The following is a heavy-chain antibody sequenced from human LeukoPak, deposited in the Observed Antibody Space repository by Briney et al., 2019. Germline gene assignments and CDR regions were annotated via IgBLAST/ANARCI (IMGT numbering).Heavy chain of an antibody. Sequence: SETLSLTCTVSGGSISSHYWSWIRQPPGKGLEWIGYIYYSGSTNYNPSLKSRVTISVDTSKNQFSLKLSSVTAAGTAVYYCARDGIFPRGYFDYWGQGTLVTVSS. CDR3: ARDGIFPRGYFDY. J-gene: IGHJ4*02. CDR1: GGSISSHY. D-gene: IGHD2-21*01. V-gene: IGHV4-59*11. CDR2: IYYSGST.